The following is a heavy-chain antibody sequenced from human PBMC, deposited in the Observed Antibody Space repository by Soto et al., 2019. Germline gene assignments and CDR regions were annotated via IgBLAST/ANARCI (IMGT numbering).Heavy chain of an antibody. Sequence: QIQLVQSGAEVKKPGASVQVSCKASGYNFFDYGVSWVRQAPGQGLEWMGWVSPKSGNTDYARKVQSRVTMTTEKSTRTADMELRGLRSDDTAVDYCARGRTVSSIGPLLVWGQGTLVSVSS. CDR3: ARGRTVSSIGPLLV. V-gene: IGHV1-18*01. J-gene: IGHJ1*01. D-gene: IGHD1-1*01. CDR1: GYNFFDYG. CDR2: VSPKSGNT.